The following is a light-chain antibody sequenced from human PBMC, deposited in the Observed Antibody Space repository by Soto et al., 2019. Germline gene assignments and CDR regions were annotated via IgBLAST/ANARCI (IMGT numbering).Light chain of an antibody. CDR3: QVCDSSTGV. CDR1: NIGSKN. CDR2: RDS. V-gene: IGLV3-9*01. J-gene: IGLJ1*01. Sequence: SYELTQPLSVSVALGQTARITCGGNNIGSKNVHWYQQKPGQAPVLVIYRDSNRPSGIPERFSGSNSGNTATLTISRAQAGDDADYCCQVCDSSTGVFGTGTKVTVL.